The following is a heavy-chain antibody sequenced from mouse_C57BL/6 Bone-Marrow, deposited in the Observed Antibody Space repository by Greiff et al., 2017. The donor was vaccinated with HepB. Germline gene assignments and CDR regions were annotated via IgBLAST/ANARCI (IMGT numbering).Heavy chain of an antibody. V-gene: IGHV10-1*01. CDR2: IRSKSNNYTT. D-gene: IGHD1-1*01. CDR3: GRQRLRYYFDY. Sequence: EVQGVESGGGLVQPKGSLKLSCAASGFSFNTYAMNWVRQAPGKGLEWVARIRSKSNNYTTYYADSVKDRFTISRDDSESKLYLQMNNLETEDTAMYYCGRQRLRYYFDYWGQGTALTVSA. J-gene: IGHJ2*01. CDR1: GFSFNTYA.